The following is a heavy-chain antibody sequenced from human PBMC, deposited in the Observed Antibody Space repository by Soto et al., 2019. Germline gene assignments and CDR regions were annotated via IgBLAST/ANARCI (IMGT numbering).Heavy chain of an antibody. Sequence: SETLSLTCTVSGGSISSYYWSWIRQPPGKGLEWIGYIYYSGSTNYNPSLKSRVTISVDTSKNQFSLKLSSVTAADTAVYYCARDGLGSNYMDVWGKGTTVTVSS. V-gene: IGHV4-59*01. CDR1: GGSISSYY. CDR3: ARDGLGSNYMDV. J-gene: IGHJ6*03. D-gene: IGHD6-25*01. CDR2: IYYSGST.